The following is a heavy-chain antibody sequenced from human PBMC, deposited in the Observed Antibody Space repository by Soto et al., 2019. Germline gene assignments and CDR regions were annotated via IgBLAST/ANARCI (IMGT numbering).Heavy chain of an antibody. CDR1: GFTFSGHW. CDR3: VRVLDFSTRYYDS. J-gene: IGHJ5*01. Sequence: GRSLRLSCSASGFTFSGHWMHWVRQAPGKGPEWVSRIGPDGTSRSYGDCAKGRFTISRDNTKNTLFLSLTSLTVDDTAVYYCVRVLDFSTRYYDSWGEGTMVTLSS. CDR2: IGPDGTSR. V-gene: IGHV3-74*01. D-gene: IGHD3-9*01.